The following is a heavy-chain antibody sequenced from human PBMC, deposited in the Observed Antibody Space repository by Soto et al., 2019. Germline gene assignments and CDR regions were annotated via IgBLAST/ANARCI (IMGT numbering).Heavy chain of an antibody. V-gene: IGHV3-23*01. CDR2: ISGSGGST. Sequence: GGSLRLSCAASGFTFSSYAMSWVRQAPGKGLEWVSAISGSGGSTYYADSVKGRFTISRDNSKNTLYLQMNSLRAEDTAVYYCAKAFSGGPVHLLPFDYWGQGTLVTVSS. CDR3: AKAFSGGPVHLLPFDY. CDR1: GFTFSSYA. D-gene: IGHD3-10*01. J-gene: IGHJ4*02.